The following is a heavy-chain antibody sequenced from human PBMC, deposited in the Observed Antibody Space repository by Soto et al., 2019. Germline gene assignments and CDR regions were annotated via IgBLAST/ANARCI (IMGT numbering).Heavy chain of an antibody. CDR2: MSANNGNT. J-gene: IGHJ5*02. CDR3: AIAVGGYERWFDP. Sequence: QVQLVQSGAEVKKPGASVKVSCKASGYTFTSYGISWVRQATGQGLEWMGWMSANNGNTNYAQKLQGRVTMTTDTYKSTANMGLRSLRSDDTAGYYCAIAVGGYERWFDPWGQGTLVTVSS. V-gene: IGHV1-18*01. CDR1: GYTFTSYG. D-gene: IGHD5-12*01.